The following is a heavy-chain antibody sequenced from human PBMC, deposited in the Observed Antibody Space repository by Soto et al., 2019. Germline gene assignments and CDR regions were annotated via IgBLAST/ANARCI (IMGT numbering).Heavy chain of an antibody. CDR3: ARASIVSSGWRNYAFDI. CDR1: GGSISSGGYY. Sequence: PSETLSLTCTVSGGSISSGGYYWSWIRQHPGKGLEWIGYIYYSGSTYYNPSLKSRVTISVDTSKNQFSLKLSPVTDADTAVYYCARASIVSSGWRNYAFDIWGQGTMVTVSS. V-gene: IGHV4-31*02. CDR2: IYYSGST. D-gene: IGHD6-19*01. J-gene: IGHJ3*02.